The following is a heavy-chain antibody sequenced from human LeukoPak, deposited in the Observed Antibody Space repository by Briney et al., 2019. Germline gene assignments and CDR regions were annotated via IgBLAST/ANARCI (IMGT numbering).Heavy chain of an antibody. J-gene: IGHJ4*02. CDR2: IKHDGSET. CDR1: GFTFSSYW. Sequence: GGSLRLSCAASGFTFSSYWMSWVRQAPGKGQEWVADIKHDGSETYYVDSVKGRFTISRDNAKNSLYLQMNSLRAEDTAVFYCARVPFTQGYYGSVTFYGFDYWGQGTLVTVPP. CDR3: ARVPFTQGYYGSVTFYGFDY. V-gene: IGHV3-7*01. D-gene: IGHD3-10*01.